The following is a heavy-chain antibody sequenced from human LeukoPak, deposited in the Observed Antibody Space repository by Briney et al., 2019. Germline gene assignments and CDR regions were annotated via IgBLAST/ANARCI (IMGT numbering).Heavy chain of an antibody. D-gene: IGHD2-2*01. J-gene: IGHJ6*02. V-gene: IGHV4-59*01. Sequence: SETLSLTRTVSRGSISSYYWSWIRQHPGKGLAWIGYIYYSVSTTYNPSLKSRVTISVDTSKNQFSLKLSSVTAADTAVYYCARSPIVVVPAAKAYYYYGMDVWGQGTTVTVSS. CDR2: IYYSVST. CDR3: ARSPIVVVPAAKAYYYYGMDV. CDR1: RGSISSYY.